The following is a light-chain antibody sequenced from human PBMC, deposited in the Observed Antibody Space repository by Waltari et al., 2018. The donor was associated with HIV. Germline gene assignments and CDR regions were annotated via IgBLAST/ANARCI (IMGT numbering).Light chain of an antibody. CDR3: QSADSSGSPYVV. V-gene: IGLV3-25*03. Sequence: SYELPQPTSVSVSPGQTAKITCSGDALPNKYTYWYQQKPGQAPVLVIYKDSERPAGIPERFSGSNSGTTVTLTISGVQAEDEADYYCQSADSSGSPYVVFGGGTKLTVL. CDR2: KDS. CDR1: ALPNKY. J-gene: IGLJ2*01.